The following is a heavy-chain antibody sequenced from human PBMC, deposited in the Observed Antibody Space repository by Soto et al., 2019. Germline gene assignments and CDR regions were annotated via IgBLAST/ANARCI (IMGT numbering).Heavy chain of an antibody. Sequence: GESLKISCKGSGYSFTSYWISWVRQIPGKGLEWMGRIDPSDSYTNYSPSFQGHVTISADKSISTAYLQWSSLKASDTAMYCCARLQAAAGDNDLTFDYWGQGTLVTVSS. V-gene: IGHV5-10-1*01. D-gene: IGHD6-13*01. CDR2: IDPSDSYT. CDR1: GYSFTSYW. J-gene: IGHJ4*02. CDR3: ARLQAAAGDNDLTFDY.